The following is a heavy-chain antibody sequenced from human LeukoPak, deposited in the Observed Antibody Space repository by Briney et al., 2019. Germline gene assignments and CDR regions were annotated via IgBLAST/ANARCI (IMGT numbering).Heavy chain of an antibody. V-gene: IGHV3-48*03. J-gene: IGHJ2*01. Sequence: GGSLRLSCAASGFTFSSYEISWVRQAPGKGLEWVSYISTSGSTTYYADSVKGRFTISRDNSKNTLYLQMNSLRAEDTAVYYCAKGGRAAADRNFDLWGRGTLVTVSS. CDR3: AKGGRAAADRNFDL. CDR2: ISTSGSTT. D-gene: IGHD6-13*01. CDR1: GFTFSSYE.